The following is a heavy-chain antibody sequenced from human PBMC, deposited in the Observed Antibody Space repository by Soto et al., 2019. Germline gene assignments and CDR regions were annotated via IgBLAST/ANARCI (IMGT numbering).Heavy chain of an antibody. CDR2: IIPIFGTA. D-gene: IGHD2-15*01. Sequence: QVQLVQSGAEVKKPGSSVKVSCKASGGTFSSYAISWVRQAPGQGLEWMGGIIPIFGTANYAQKFQGRVTIAADESTSAAYMELSSLRSEDTAVYYCAREDCSGGSRYDGYYYDYYGMDVWGQGTTVTVSS. J-gene: IGHJ6*02. V-gene: IGHV1-69*01. CDR1: GGTFSSYA. CDR3: AREDCSGGSRYDGYYYDYYGMDV.